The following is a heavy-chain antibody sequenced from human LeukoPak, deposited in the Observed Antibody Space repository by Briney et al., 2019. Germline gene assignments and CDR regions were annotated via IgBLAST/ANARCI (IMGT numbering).Heavy chain of an antibody. V-gene: IGHV3-30-3*01. CDR1: GFIFNNYV. CDR3: ARETFAGILGDH. D-gene: IGHD6-13*01. CDR2: ISSDGSNE. Sequence: PGGSLRLSCAASGFIFNNYVMQWVRQAPGKGLEWVALISSDGSNEFYADSVKGRFTISRDNSKNTLHLQMSSLRPEGTAVYFCARETFAGILGDHWGQGTLVFVSS. J-gene: IGHJ4*02.